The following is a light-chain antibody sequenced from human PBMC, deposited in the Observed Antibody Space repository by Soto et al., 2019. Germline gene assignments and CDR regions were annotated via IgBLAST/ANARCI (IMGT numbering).Light chain of an antibody. J-gene: IGLJ2*01. CDR3: QSYDSSLSAVV. V-gene: IGLV1-40*01. CDR1: SSNIGAYYD. Sequence: QSVLTQPPSVSGAPGQRATISCTGSSSNIGAYYDVHWYQQLPGTAPKLLIYNNNNRPSGVPDRFSGSKSGTSASLAITGLQADDEADYFCQSYDSSLSAVVFGGGTKVTVL. CDR2: NNN.